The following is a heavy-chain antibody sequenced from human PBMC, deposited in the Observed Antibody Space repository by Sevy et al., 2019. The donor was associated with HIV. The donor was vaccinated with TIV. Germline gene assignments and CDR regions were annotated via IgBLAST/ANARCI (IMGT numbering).Heavy chain of an antibody. CDR2: IYSYGET. J-gene: IGHJ3*02. V-gene: IGHV4-39*01. CDR1: GASIRDSSYY. D-gene: IGHD6-13*01. Sequence: LSLTCTVSGASIRDSSYYWAWIRQPPGKGLEWIGNIYSYGETYYNSSLKSRVTISVDTSKNQFSLSLTSVTAADTAIYFCARSMEQQLDAFDIWGQGTMVTVSS. CDR3: ARSMEQQLDAFDI.